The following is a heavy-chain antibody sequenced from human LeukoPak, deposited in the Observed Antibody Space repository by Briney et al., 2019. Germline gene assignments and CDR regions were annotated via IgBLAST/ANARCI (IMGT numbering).Heavy chain of an antibody. V-gene: IGHV3-9*01. CDR1: GFTFDDYA. J-gene: IGHJ6*02. Sequence: PGRSLRLPCAASGFTFDDYAMHWVRQAPGKGLEWVSGISWNSGSIGYADSVKGRFTISRDNAENSLYLQMNSLRAEDTALYYCAKGTVVPAAMDVWGQGTTVTVSS. CDR2: ISWNSGSI. CDR3: AKGTVVPAAMDV. D-gene: IGHD2-2*01.